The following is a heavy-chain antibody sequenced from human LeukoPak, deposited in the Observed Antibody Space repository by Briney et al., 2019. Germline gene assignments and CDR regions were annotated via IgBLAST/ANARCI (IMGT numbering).Heavy chain of an antibody. CDR1: GFTFSSYS. CDR2: ISSSSSYI. V-gene: IGHV3-21*01. CDR3: ARDSSSWYVSAFYFDY. D-gene: IGHD6-13*01. Sequence: GGSLRLSCAASGFTFSSYSMNWVRQAPGKGLEWVSSISSSSSYIYYADSVKGRFTISRDNAKNSLYLQMNSLRAEDTAVYYFARDSSSWYVSAFYFDYWGQETLVTVSS. J-gene: IGHJ4*02.